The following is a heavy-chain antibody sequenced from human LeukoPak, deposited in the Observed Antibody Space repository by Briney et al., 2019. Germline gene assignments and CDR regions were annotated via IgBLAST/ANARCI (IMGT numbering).Heavy chain of an antibody. CDR1: GFNLSSFW. CDR2: FNCGWSRT. V-gene: IGHV3-74*01. Sequence: GSLRLLCSALGFNLSSFWLLWVRQDPGKGLGWVPPFNCGWSRTYYAGSAKGRITLSRDNDKIKLYLQMNSLGAEDTDVYYCARDFGPYGMDVWGQGTTVTVSS. CDR3: ARDFGPYGMDV. D-gene: IGHD3-16*01. J-gene: IGHJ6*02.